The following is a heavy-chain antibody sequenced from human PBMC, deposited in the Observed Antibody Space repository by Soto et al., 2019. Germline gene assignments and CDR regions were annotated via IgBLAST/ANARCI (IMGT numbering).Heavy chain of an antibody. D-gene: IGHD3-9*01. J-gene: IGHJ4*02. CDR1: GFTFSSYA. CDR3: AKDNPRGWQYYDILTGLDY. Sequence: GGSLRLSCAASGFTFSSYAMSWVRQAPGKGLEWVSAISGSGGSTYYADSVKGRFTISRDNSKNTLYLQMNSLRAEDTAVYYCAKDNPRGWQYYDILTGLDYWGQGTLVTVSS. CDR2: ISGSGGST. V-gene: IGHV3-23*01.